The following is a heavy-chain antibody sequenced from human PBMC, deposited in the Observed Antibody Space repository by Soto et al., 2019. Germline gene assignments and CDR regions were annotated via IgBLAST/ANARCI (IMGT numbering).Heavy chain of an antibody. J-gene: IGHJ4*02. CDR1: VFTFSDYY. D-gene: IGHD3-10*01. Sequence: SLRRTCAVSVFTFSDYYMSWIRQALGKVLEWLSYISGTGSYTNYADSVKGRFTISRDNDKNSLYLQMNSLRAEDTAMYYCAKKVNSGPGSQYFDYWGQGTLVTVSS. CDR2: ISGTGSYT. CDR3: AKKVNSGPGSQYFDY. V-gene: IGHV3-11*06.